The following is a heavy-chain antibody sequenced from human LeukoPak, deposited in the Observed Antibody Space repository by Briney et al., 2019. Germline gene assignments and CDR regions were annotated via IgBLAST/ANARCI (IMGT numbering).Heavy chain of an antibody. J-gene: IGHJ4*02. CDR3: ARELSGTIAY. CDR2: IYHTGSP. CDR1: GGSVSSGGQF. Sequence: SETLSLTCTVSGGSVSSGGQFWSWIRRPPGKGLEWIGYIYHTGSPHYNPSLKSRVTISLARSRNQFSLNLKSVTAADTAVYYCARELSGTIAYWGQGTLVTVSS. V-gene: IGHV4-30-2*01. D-gene: IGHD1-7*01.